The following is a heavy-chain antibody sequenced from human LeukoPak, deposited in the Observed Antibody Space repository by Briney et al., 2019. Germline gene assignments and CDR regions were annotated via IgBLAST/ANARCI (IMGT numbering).Heavy chain of an antibody. CDR3: ARDRDYYDSSGYSFDT. CDR2: IYYSGST. Sequence: SETLSLTCTVSGGSISSYYWSWIRQPPGKGLEWIGYIYYSGSTNYNPSLKSRVTISVDTSKNQFSLKLSSVTAADTAVYYCARDRDYYDSSGYSFDTWGQGTMVTVSS. J-gene: IGHJ3*02. CDR1: GGSISSYY. V-gene: IGHV4-59*01. D-gene: IGHD3-22*01.